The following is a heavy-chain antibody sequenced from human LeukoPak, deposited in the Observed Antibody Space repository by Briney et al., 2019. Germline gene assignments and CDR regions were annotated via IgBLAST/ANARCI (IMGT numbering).Heavy chain of an antibody. Sequence: SVKVSCKASGGTFSSYAISWVRQAPGQGLEWMGGIIPIFGTANYAQKLQGRVTMTTDTSTSTAYMELRSLRSDDTAVYYCARDAPLGIVVVPAANMDVWGKGTTVTISS. J-gene: IGHJ6*03. V-gene: IGHV1-69*05. CDR2: IIPIFGTA. CDR1: GGTFSSYA. CDR3: ARDAPLGIVVVPAANMDV. D-gene: IGHD2-2*03.